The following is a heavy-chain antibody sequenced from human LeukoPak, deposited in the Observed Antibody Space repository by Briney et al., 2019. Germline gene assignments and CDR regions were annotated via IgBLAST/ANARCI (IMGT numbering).Heavy chain of an antibody. D-gene: IGHD3-22*01. V-gene: IGHV3-11*01. CDR1: GFTFSDYY. Sequence: GGSLRLSCAASGFTFSDYYMSWIRQAPGKGLEWVSYISSSGSTIYYADSVKGRFTISRDNAKNSLYLQMNSLRVEDSAVYYCAKSLRGGYYDGFDIRGHGTMVIVSS. J-gene: IGHJ3*02. CDR2: ISSSGSTI. CDR3: AKSLRGGYYDGFDI.